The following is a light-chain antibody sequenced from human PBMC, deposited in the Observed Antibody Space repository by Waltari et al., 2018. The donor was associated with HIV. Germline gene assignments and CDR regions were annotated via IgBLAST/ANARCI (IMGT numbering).Light chain of an antibody. CDR1: QNINNF. CDR2: SAS. CDR3: RQSYGPPLT. V-gene: IGKV1-39*01. J-gene: IGKJ3*01. Sequence: EIQMTQFPCSLSASVGDRVTITCRASQNINNFLNWYQQKPGKAPKRLLHSASTMESGAPSWLSGSSSATYYSLTISSLLPDDFSTYYCRQSYGPPLTFGPGTKVDIK.